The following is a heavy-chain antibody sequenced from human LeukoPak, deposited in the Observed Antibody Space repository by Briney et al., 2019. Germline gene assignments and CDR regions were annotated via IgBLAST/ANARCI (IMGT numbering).Heavy chain of an antibody. Sequence: QSGGSLRLSCAASGFTFSSYDMHWVRQPTGKGLEWVSGIGTAGDTYYLGSVKGRFTISRENAKNSLYLQMNSLRAGDTAVYYCARVPSGSSHFDYWGQGTLVTVSS. D-gene: IGHD1-26*01. J-gene: IGHJ4*02. CDR2: IGTAGDT. V-gene: IGHV3-13*01. CDR3: ARVPSGSSHFDY. CDR1: GFTFSSYD.